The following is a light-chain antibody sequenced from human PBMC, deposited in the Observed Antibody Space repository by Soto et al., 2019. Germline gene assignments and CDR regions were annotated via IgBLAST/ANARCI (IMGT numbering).Light chain of an antibody. CDR1: SSDVGSYNY. V-gene: IGLV2-14*01. CDR2: EVS. Sequence: QSVLTQPASVSGSPGQSITISCTGTSSDVGSYNYVSWYQQHPGKAPKLMIYEVSDRPSGISSRFSGSKSGNTASLTISGLQTEDEADYYCSSYAGSNNVFGTGTKVTVL. CDR3: SSYAGSNNV. J-gene: IGLJ1*01.